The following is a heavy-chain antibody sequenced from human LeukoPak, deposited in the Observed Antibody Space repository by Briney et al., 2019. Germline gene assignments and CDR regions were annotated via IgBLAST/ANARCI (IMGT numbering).Heavy chain of an antibody. CDR3: ASYSSGLSEIDY. Sequence: ASVKVSCKVSGYTLTELSMHWVRQAPGKGLEWMGGFDPEDGETIYAQRFQGRVTMTEDTSTDTAYMELSSLRSEDTAVYYCASYSSGLSEIDYWGQGTLVTVSS. D-gene: IGHD6-19*01. CDR1: GYTLTELS. J-gene: IGHJ4*02. CDR2: FDPEDGET. V-gene: IGHV1-24*01.